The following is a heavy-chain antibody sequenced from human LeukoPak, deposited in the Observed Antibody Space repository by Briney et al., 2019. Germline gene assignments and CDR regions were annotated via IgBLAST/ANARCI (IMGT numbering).Heavy chain of an antibody. CDR3: ARDAYDILTGGAFDI. CDR1: GFTFSDYY. D-gene: IGHD3-9*01. CDR2: IGGSCSAR. V-gene: IGHV3-11*01. J-gene: IGHJ3*02. Sequence: PGGSLRLSCAPSGFTFSDYYMSWIPHAPGKGLACVSYIGGSCSARYYAESVKGRFTISSDNAKNPLYLQMNSLRAEDTAVYYCARDAYDILTGGAFDIWGQGTMGTVSS.